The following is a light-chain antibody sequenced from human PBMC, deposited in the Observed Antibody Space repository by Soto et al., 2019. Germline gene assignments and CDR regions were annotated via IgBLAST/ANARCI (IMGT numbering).Light chain of an antibody. CDR3: HKRQSWPRK. V-gene: IGKV3-11*01. J-gene: IGKJ1*01. CDR2: QTS. Sequence: EIVFTQSPSTLSSFPVEGVTLSFRASQYINTRLAWYQHRPGQAPRLLIYQTSIRAAGIPARFSASGSGTDFTLTISDVQPEDFALYYCHKRQSWPRKFGQGTKVDIK. CDR1: QYINTR.